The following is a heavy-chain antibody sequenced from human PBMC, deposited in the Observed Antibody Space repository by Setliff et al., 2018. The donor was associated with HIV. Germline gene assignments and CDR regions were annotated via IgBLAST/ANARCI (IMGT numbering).Heavy chain of an antibody. Sequence: SETLSLTCSVSGGPITTSTYYWGWIRQPPGKGLEWIGNIYQSGTTYYNSSLTSRVTMSVDTSKNQFSLKLNSVTAADTAVYYCARHNCGTTACYGVVVWGQGTMVTVSS. CDR3: ARHNCGTTACYGVVV. J-gene: IGHJ3*01. CDR1: GGPITTSTYY. D-gene: IGHD2-2*01. CDR2: IYQSGTT. V-gene: IGHV4-39*07.